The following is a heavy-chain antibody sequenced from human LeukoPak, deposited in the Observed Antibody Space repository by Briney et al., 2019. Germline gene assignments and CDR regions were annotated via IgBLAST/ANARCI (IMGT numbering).Heavy chain of an antibody. D-gene: IGHD3-22*01. CDR1: GGSFSGYY. V-gene: IGHV4-34*01. J-gene: IGHJ4*02. Sequence: SETLSLTCAVYGGSFSGYYWSWIRQPPGKGLEWIGEINHSGSTNCNPSLKSRVTISVDTSKNQFSLKPSSVTAADTAVYYCARWDYYDSSGYPFDYWGQGTKVTVSS. CDR2: INHSGST. CDR3: ARWDYYDSSGYPFDY.